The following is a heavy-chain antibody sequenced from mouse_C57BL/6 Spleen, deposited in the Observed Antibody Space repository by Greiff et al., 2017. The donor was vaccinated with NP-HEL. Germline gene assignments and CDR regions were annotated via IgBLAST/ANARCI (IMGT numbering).Heavy chain of an antibody. D-gene: IGHD2-4*01. V-gene: IGHV5-17*01. Sequence: EVQLVESGGGLVKPGGSLKLSCAASGFTFIDYGMHWVRQAPEKGLEWVAYISSGSSTIYYAATVKGRFTISRDNAKNTLFLQMTSLRSEDTAMYYCARPEIYYDYPFAYWGQRTLVTVSA. CDR2: ISSGSSTI. J-gene: IGHJ3*01. CDR3: ARPEIYYDYPFAY. CDR1: GFTFIDYG.